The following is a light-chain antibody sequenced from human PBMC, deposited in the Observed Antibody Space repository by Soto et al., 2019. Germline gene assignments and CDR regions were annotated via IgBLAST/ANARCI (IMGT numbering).Light chain of an antibody. J-gene: IGKJ1*01. Sequence: DIQLTQSPSFLSASEGDRLTITCRASQTISRWLAWYQQKPGKAPRLLIYTASTLESGVPSRFSASGSGTEFTLTISSLHPDDFATYYCQEYNNYWTFGQGTKVDIK. V-gene: IGKV1-5*01. CDR1: QTISRW. CDR2: TAS. CDR3: QEYNNYWT.